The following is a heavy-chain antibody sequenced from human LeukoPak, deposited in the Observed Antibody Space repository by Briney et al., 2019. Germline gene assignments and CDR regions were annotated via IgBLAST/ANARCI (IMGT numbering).Heavy chain of an antibody. CDR3: VRDRELTY. CDR1: DGSISIYY. V-gene: IGHV4-59*01. CDR2: IYNSGSST. Sequence: AETLSLTCTVSDGSISIYYWNWIRQPPGKGLEWIGYIYNSGSSTIYNPSLQSRVTISVDMSKNQFSLRLSSVTAADTAVYFCVRDRELTYWGQGILVTVSS. D-gene: IGHD3-10*01. J-gene: IGHJ4*02.